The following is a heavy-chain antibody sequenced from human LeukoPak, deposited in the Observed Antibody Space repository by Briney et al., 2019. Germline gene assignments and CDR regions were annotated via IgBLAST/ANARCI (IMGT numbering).Heavy chain of an antibody. V-gene: IGHV3-48*03. Sequence: GGSPRLSCAASGFTFSSYEMNWVRQAPGKGLEWVSYISSSGSTIYYADSVKGRFTISRDNAKNSLYLQMNSLRAEDTAVYYCARWGCSGGSCYSGYYGMDVWGQGTTVTVSS. CDR3: ARWGCSGGSCYSGYYGMDV. CDR2: ISSSGSTI. D-gene: IGHD2-15*01. CDR1: GFTFSSYE. J-gene: IGHJ6*02.